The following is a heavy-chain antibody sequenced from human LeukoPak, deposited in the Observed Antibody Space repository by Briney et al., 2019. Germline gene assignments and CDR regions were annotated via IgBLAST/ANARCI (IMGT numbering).Heavy chain of an antibody. D-gene: IGHD3-22*01. J-gene: IGHJ4*02. CDR1: GFTFSSYW. Sequence: GGSLRLSCAASGFTFSSYWMSWVRQAPGKGLEWVAYIKQDGSEKYYVDSVKGRFTISGDNAKNSLYLQMNSLRAEDTAVYYCARDSKRKGNYYDSSGYYYYWGQGTLVTVSS. V-gene: IGHV3-7*05. CDR2: IKQDGSEK. CDR3: ARDSKRKGNYYDSSGYYYY.